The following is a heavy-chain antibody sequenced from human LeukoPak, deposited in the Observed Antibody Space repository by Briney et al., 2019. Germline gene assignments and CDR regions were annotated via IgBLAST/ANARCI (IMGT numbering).Heavy chain of an antibody. J-gene: IGHJ4*02. CDR1: GCSISSGSYY. Sequence: SETLSLTCTVSGCSISSGSYYWSWIRQPAGKGLEWIGRIYTSGSTNYNPSLKSRVTISVDTSKNQSSLKLSSVTAADTAVYYCARVFENWGQGTLVTVSS. CDR3: ARVFEN. V-gene: IGHV4-61*02. CDR2: IYTSGST.